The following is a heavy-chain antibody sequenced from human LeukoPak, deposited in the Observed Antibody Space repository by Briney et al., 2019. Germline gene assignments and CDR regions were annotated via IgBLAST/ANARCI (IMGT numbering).Heavy chain of an antibody. J-gene: IGHJ4*02. V-gene: IGHV1-18*01. Sequence: GASVKVSCKISGDSSSTYGINWVRQAPGQGLEWVGWINRNNGKTKYGEKFQGSVTMTSDTDTTTYYMEMRSLRSDDTAIYYCTRDLGVTAKDPFEYWGQGTLVTVTS. CDR1: GDSSSTYG. CDR2: INRNNGKT. D-gene: IGHD3-10*01. CDR3: TRDLGVTAKDPFEY.